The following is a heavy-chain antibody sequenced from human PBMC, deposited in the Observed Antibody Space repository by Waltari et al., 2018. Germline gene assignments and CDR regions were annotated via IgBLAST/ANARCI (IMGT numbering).Heavy chain of an antibody. V-gene: IGHV1-2*06. J-gene: IGHJ4*02. D-gene: IGHD6-19*01. CDR3: ARESSSGNNYFDY. CDR2: INSNSGTT. CDR1: GYTFTAYY. Sequence: QVQLVHSGTEVKQPGASVKVSCKASGYTFTAYYIHWVRQAPGQGLEWMERINSNSGTTNYAPKFKGRVTMTRDTSISTAYLELSSLRSDDTAVFYCARESSSGNNYFDYWGQGTLVTVSS.